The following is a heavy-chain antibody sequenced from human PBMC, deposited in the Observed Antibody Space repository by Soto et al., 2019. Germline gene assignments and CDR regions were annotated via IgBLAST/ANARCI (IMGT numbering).Heavy chain of an antibody. J-gene: IGHJ4*02. CDR2: IYHSGST. CDR3: ARATTTKYSYGYYPDY. CDR1: GGSISSGGYS. Sequence: SETLTLTCAVSGGSISSGGYSWSWIRQPPGKGLEWIGYIYHSGSTYYNPSLKSRVTISVDRSKNQFSLKLSSVTAADTAVYYCARATTTKYSYGYYPDYWGQGTLVTVSS. V-gene: IGHV4-30-2*01. D-gene: IGHD5-18*01.